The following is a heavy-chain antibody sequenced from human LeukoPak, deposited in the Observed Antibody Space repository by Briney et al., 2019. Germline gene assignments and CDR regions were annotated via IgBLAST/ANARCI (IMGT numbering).Heavy chain of an antibody. Sequence: SETLSLTCAVYGGSFSGYYWSWIRQPPGKGLEWIGEINHSGSTNYNPSLKSRVTISVDTSKNQFSLKLSSVTAADTAVYYCARGGYDYVWGSYRLSNFDYWGQGTLVTVSS. CDR2: INHSGST. J-gene: IGHJ4*02. D-gene: IGHD3-16*02. CDR1: GGSFSGYY. CDR3: ARGGYDYVWGSYRLSNFDY. V-gene: IGHV4-34*01.